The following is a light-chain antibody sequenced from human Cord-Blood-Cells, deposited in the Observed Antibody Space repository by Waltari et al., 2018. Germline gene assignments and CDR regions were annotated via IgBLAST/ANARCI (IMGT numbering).Light chain of an antibody. CDR1: SSDVGSSNL. CDR2: AGS. CDR3: CSYAGSSTWV. V-gene: IGLV2-23*01. J-gene: IGLJ3*02. Sequence: QSALTQPASVSGSPGQSITISCTGTSSDVGSSNLVSWYQQHPGKAPKLMIYAGSKPPSGVSNRFSGSKSGNTASLTISGLQAEDEADYYCCSYAGSSTWVFGGGTKLTVL.